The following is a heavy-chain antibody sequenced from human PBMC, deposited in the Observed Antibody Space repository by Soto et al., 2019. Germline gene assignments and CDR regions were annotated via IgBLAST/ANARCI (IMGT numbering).Heavy chain of an antibody. Sequence: QVQLVQSGAELRKPGASVKVSCKASGYTFSSYYVHWVRQAPGQGLGWRGLINPSGVKTTYAQKFQGRVTMTRDTATTTVYMELSGLRSEDTAVYYCARAGTGHNSGWTSELGYWGQGTLVTVSS. V-gene: IGHV1-46*01. J-gene: IGHJ4*02. D-gene: IGHD5-12*01. CDR2: INPSGVKT. CDR3: ARAGTGHNSGWTSELGY. CDR1: GYTFSSYY.